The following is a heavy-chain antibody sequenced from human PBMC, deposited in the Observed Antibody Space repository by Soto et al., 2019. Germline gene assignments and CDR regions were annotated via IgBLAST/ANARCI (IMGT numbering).Heavy chain of an antibody. CDR3: ARNLVRGVIMGPFDY. V-gene: IGHV3-30-3*01. D-gene: IGHD3-10*01. Sequence: VGSLRLSCAASGFTFSSYAMHWVRQAPGKGLEWVAVISYDGSNKYYADSVKGRFTISRDNSKNTLYLQMNSLRAEDTAVYYCARNLVRGVIMGPFDYWGQGT. CDR1: GFTFSSYA. CDR2: ISYDGSNK. J-gene: IGHJ4*02.